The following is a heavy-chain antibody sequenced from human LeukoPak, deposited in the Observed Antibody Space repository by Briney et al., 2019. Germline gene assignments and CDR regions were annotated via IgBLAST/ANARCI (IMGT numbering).Heavy chain of an antibody. V-gene: IGHV1-24*01. CDR1: GYILTELS. CDR3: ASQLNYYDSSGYFN. CDR2: FDPEDGET. D-gene: IGHD3-22*01. J-gene: IGHJ4*02. Sequence: ASVKVSCKVSGYILTELSMHWVRQAPGKGLEWMGGFDPEDGETIYAQKFQGRITMTEDTSTDTAYMELSSLRSEDTAVYYCASQLNYYDSSGYFNWGQGTLVTVSS.